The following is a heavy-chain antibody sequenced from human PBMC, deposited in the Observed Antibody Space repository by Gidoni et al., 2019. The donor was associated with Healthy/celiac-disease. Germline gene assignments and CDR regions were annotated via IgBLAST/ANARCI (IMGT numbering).Heavy chain of an antibody. J-gene: IGHJ6*02. D-gene: IGHD6-13*01. Sequence: QLQLQESGPGLVKPSEPLSLTCTVSGGSISSSSYYWGWLRQPPGKGLEWIGSIDYSGSTYYNPSLKSRVTISVDTSKNQFSLKLSSVTAADTAVYYCARDRRYSSSWYHFEKRRSHYYGMDVWGQGTTVTVSS. V-gene: IGHV4-39*02. CDR1: GGSISSSSYY. CDR3: ARDRRYSSSWYHFEKRRSHYYGMDV. CDR2: IDYSGST.